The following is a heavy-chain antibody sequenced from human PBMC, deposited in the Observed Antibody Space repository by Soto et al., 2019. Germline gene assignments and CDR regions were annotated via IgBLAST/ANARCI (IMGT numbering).Heavy chain of an antibody. Sequence: SVKVSCKASGGTFSSYAISWVRQAPGQGLEWMGGIIPIFGTANYAQKFQGRVTITADESTSTAYMELSSLRSEDTAVYYCARVSCGGRYCSRTSTVYYYYGMDVWGQGTTVTVS. V-gene: IGHV1-69*13. J-gene: IGHJ6*01. CDR3: ARVSCGGRYCSRTSTVYYYYGMDV. CDR2: IIPIFGTA. CDR1: GGTFSSYA. D-gene: IGHD2-2*01.